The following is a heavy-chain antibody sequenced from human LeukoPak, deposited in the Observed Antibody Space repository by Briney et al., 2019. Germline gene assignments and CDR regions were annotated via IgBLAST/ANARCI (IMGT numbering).Heavy chain of an antibody. CDR3: ARGPGIAVAPLQH. V-gene: IGHV3-21*01. CDR1: GFTFSSHS. D-gene: IGHD6-19*01. CDR2: ISGDSSYI. J-gene: IGHJ1*01. Sequence: GGSLRLSCAASGFTFSSHSINWVRQAPGKGLEWVSSISGDSSYIYYADSVRGRFTISRDNAKSSMYLQMTSLRAEDTAVYYCARGPGIAVAPLQHWGQGTLVTVSS.